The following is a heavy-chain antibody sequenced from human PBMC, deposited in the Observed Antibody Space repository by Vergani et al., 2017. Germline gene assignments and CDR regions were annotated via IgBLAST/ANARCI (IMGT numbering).Heavy chain of an antibody. Sequence: EVQLLESGGGLVQPGGSLRLSCAASGFTFSSYAMSWVRQAPGKGLEWVSVIYSGGSSTYYADSVKGRFTISRDNSKNTLYLQMNSLRAEDTAVYYCAKDDQSVGGWHGGFDDGGQGTLVTVSS. CDR2: IYSGGSST. V-gene: IGHV3-23*03. CDR3: AKDDQSVGGWHGGFDD. CDR1: GFTFSSYA. D-gene: IGHD6-19*01. J-gene: IGHJ4*02.